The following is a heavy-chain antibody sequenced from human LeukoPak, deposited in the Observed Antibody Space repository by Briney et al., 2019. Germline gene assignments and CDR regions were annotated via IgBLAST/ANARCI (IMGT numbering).Heavy chain of an antibody. CDR2: IYYSGST. CDR1: GGSISRGDYY. Sequence: PSETLSLTCTVSGGSISRGDYYWSWIRQPPGKGLEWIGYIYYSGSTVYNPSLKSRVTISVDTSKNQFSLKLSSVTAADTAVYYCARGKSKFDYWGQGTLVTVSS. V-gene: IGHV4-30-4*01. J-gene: IGHJ4*02. CDR3: ARGKSKFDY.